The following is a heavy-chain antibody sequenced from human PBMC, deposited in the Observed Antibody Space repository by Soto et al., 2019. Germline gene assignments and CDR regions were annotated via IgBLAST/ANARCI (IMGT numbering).Heavy chain of an antibody. J-gene: IGHJ6*02. CDR2: INHSGST. CDR1: GGSFSGYY. D-gene: IGHD3-3*01. CDR3: ARGLPFGHYFMDF. Sequence: PENLSLTCAVYGGSFSGYYWSWIRQPPGKGLEWIGEINHSGSTNYNPSLKSRVTISVDTSKNQFSLKLNSVTAADTVVYYCARGLPFGHYFMDFRGQGTTVTVS. V-gene: IGHV4-34*01.